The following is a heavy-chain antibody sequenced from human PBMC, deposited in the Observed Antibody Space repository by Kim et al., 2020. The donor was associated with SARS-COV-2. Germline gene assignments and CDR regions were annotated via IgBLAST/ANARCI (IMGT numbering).Heavy chain of an antibody. D-gene: IGHD3-3*01. CDR1: GGSISSYY. J-gene: IGHJ6*03. Sequence: SETLSLTCTVSGGSISSYYWSWIRQPPGKGLEWIGYIYYSGSTNYNPSLKSRVTISVDTSKNQFSLKLTSVTAADTAVDYCARRRSLEWFSNYYYYMDVWGKGTTVTVSS. CDR2: IYYSGST. V-gene: IGHV4-59*08. CDR3: ARRRSLEWFSNYYYYMDV.